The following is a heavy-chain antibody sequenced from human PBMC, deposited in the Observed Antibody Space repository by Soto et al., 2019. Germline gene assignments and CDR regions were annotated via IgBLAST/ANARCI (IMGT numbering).Heavy chain of an antibody. D-gene: IGHD2-8*02. CDR2: IYYSGST. Sequence: QVQLQESGPGLVKPSETLSLTCTVSGGSISSHYWSWIRQPPGKGLEWIGYIYYSGSTDYNPSLKSRVTMSIDTSKNQLSLRLSSVTAADTAVYYCARPRGTAPAVWYFDLWGRGTQVTVSS. CDR1: GGSISSHY. J-gene: IGHJ2*01. V-gene: IGHV4-59*08. CDR3: ARPRGTAPAVWYFDL.